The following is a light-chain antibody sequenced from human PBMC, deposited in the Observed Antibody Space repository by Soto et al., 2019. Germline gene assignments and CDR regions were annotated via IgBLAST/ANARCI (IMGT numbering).Light chain of an antibody. V-gene: IGKV1-39*01. CDR3: QQLNSYPLT. CDR1: QSISSY. Sequence: DIDMTQSPSSLSASVGDVVTISCRASQSISSYLNWYQQKPGKAXKLLIYAAYSLQSGVTSRFSGSGSGTEFTLTISSLQPEDFATYYCQQLNSYPLTFGGGTKVEIK. CDR2: AAY. J-gene: IGKJ4*01.